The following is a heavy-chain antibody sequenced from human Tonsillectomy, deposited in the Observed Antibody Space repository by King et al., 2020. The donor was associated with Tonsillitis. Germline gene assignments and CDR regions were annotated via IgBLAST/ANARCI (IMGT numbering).Heavy chain of an antibody. J-gene: IGHJ4*02. CDR3: TRSETGVFDY. V-gene: IGHV3-73*01. Sequence: VQLVESGGGLVQPGGSLKLSCAASGFTFSGSAMHWVRQASGKGLEWVGRIRSKANSYVIAYAASVKGRFTISRDDSKNTAYLQMNSLKTEDTAVYYCTRSETGVFDYWGQGTLVTVSS. CDR2: IRSKANSYVI. CDR1: GFTFSGSA. D-gene: IGHD7-27*01.